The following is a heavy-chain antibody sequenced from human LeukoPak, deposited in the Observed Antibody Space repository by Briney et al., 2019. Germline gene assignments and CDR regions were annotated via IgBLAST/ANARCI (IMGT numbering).Heavy chain of an antibody. CDR1: GFTFSSYA. V-gene: IGHV3-64*01. D-gene: IGHD2-15*01. J-gene: IGHJ4*02. CDR3: ARGSPRVAYYFDY. CDR2: ISSNGGST. Sequence: GGSLRLSCAASGFTFSSYAMHWARQAPGKGLEYVSAISSNGGSTYYANSVKGRFTISRDNSKNTLYLQMGSLRAEDMAVYYCARGSPRVAYYFDYWGQGTLVTVSS.